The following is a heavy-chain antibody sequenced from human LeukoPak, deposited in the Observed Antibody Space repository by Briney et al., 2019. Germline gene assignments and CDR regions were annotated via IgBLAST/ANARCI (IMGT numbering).Heavy chain of an antibody. CDR1: GGSINIYY. J-gene: IGHJ6*03. D-gene: IGHD3-10*01. CDR2: IFTSGIT. V-gene: IGHV4-4*07. CDR3: ARESSGNYYNPLGYMDV. Sequence: SETLSLTCTVSGGSINIYYWNWIRRPAGKGLEWIGRIFTSGITNYDPSLKSRVTMSVDTSKNQFSLNLSSVTAADTAVYYCARESSGNYYNPLGYMDVWGKGTTVTVSS.